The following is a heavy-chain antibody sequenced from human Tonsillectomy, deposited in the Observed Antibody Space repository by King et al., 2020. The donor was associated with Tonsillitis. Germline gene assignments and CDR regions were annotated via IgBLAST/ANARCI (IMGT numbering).Heavy chain of an antibody. CDR3: ARHRSTVYYYYGMAV. J-gene: IGHJ6*02. Sequence: VQLQESGPGLVKPSETLSLTCTVSGGSISSYYWSWIRQPPGKGLEWIGYIYDSGSTNYNPSLKSRVTISVDTSKNQFSLNLSSVTAADTAVYYFARHRSTVYYYYGMAVGGQGITVTVSS. V-gene: IGHV4-59*08. CDR2: IYDSGST. CDR1: GGSISSYY.